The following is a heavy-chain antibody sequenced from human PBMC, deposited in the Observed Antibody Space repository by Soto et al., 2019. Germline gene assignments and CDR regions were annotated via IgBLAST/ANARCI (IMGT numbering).Heavy chain of an antibody. CDR1: GFSLSNARMG. J-gene: IGHJ5*02. CDR3: ARTSRDAPRPFDP. D-gene: IGHD2-8*01. Sequence: QVTLKESGPVLVKPTETLTLTCTVSGFSLSNARMGVSWIRQPPGKALEWLAHIFSNDEKSYSTSLKSRLTISKDTSKSQVVLTMTNMDPVDTATYYGARTSRDAPRPFDPWGQGTLVTVSS. CDR2: IFSNDEK. V-gene: IGHV2-26*01.